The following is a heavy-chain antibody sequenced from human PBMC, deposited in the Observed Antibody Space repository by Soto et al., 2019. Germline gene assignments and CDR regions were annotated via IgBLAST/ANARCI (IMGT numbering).Heavy chain of an antibody. CDR2: ISSSGSII. V-gene: IGHV3-11*01. CDR3: ARDLGYYDSSGYFDY. J-gene: IGHJ4*02. Sequence: GGSLRLSCAASGFTFSDYYMSWIRQAPGKGLEWVSYISSSGSIIYYADSVKGRFTISKDNAKNSLYLQMNSLRAEDAAVYYCARDLGYYDSSGYFDYWGQGTLVTVSS. D-gene: IGHD3-22*01. CDR1: GFTFSDYY.